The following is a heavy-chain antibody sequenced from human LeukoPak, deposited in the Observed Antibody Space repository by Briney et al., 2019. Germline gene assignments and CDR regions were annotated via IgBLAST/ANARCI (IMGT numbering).Heavy chain of an antibody. CDR1: GGSISSYY. CDR2: IYYSGGT. J-gene: IGHJ4*02. Sequence: SETLSLTCTVSGGSISSYYWSWIRQPPGKGLEWIGYIYYSGGTNYNPSLKSRVTISVDTSKNQFSLKLSSVTAADTAVYYCARDDGLPYYYDSSGYYGTDWGQGTLVTVSS. V-gene: IGHV4-59*01. CDR3: ARDDGLPYYYDSSGYYGTD. D-gene: IGHD3-22*01.